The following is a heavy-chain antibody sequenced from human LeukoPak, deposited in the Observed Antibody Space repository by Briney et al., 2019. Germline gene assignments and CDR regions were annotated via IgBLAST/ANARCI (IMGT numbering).Heavy chain of an antibody. J-gene: IGHJ5*02. CDR2: INGDASNT. CDR1: GLTFNSYW. Sequence: GGSLRLSCAASGLTFNSYWMHWVRQVAGKGLVWVARINGDASNTTYADSVKGRFTISRDNAKNTLYLQMNSLRVDDTAVYYCARAMPHDNWFDPWGQGSLITVSS. V-gene: IGHV3-74*03. D-gene: IGHD2-2*01. CDR3: ARAMPHDNWFDP.